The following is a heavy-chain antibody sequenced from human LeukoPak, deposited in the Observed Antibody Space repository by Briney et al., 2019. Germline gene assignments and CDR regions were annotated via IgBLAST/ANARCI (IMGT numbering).Heavy chain of an antibody. V-gene: IGHV3-11*04. J-gene: IGHJ4*02. CDR1: GFTFSDYY. CDR2: ISHRVSDV. Sequence: GGSLRLSCAASGFTFSDYYMSWIRQAPGKGLEWVSYISHRVSDVQYADSVKGRFTISRDNARNSLYLQMNSLRAEDTAVYYCVRDFSRTRLERPFDYWGQGTLVTVSS. D-gene: IGHD1-1*01. CDR3: VRDFSRTRLERPFDY.